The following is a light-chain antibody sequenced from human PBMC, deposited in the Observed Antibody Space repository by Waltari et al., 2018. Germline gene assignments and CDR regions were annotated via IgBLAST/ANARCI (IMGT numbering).Light chain of an antibody. CDR3: QQYDNWPPWT. Sequence: EIVMTQSLATLSVSPGERATLPCRASQSIRTSLAWYQQTPGQPPRLLIYGASTRATGIPARFSGSGSGTEFTLTISSLQSEDFAVYYCQQYDNWPPWTFGPGTRVEVK. J-gene: IGKJ1*01. CDR1: QSIRTS. CDR2: GAS. V-gene: IGKV3-15*01.